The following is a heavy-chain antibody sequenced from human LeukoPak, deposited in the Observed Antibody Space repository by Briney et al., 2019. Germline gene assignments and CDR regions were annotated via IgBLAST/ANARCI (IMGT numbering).Heavy chain of an antibody. CDR1: GGSFSGYY. J-gene: IGHJ3*02. CDR2: INHSGST. V-gene: IGHV4-34*01. D-gene: IGHD4-17*01. CDR3: ARDGDYGDAFDI. Sequence: KPSETLSLTCAVYGGSFSGYYWSWIRQPPGKGLEWIGEINHSGSTNYNPSLKSRVTISVDTSKNQFSLKLSSVTAADTAVYYCARDGDYGDAFDIWGQGTMVTVSS.